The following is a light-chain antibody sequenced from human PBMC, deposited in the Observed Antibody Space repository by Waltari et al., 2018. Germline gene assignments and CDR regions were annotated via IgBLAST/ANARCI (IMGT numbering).Light chain of an antibody. CDR1: ALPKQY. J-gene: IGLJ3*02. V-gene: IGLV3-25*03. CDR2: KDI. Sequence: SYELTQPPSASVSPGQTARITCSGDALPKQYAFWYHQKPGQAPVLVIYKDIERPSGIPERFSGSSSGTTVTLTISGVQAEDEADYYCQSADSSGTRVFGGGTKLTVL. CDR3: QSADSSGTRV.